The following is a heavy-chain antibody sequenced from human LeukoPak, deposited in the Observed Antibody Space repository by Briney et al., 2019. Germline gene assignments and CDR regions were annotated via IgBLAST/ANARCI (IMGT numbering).Heavy chain of an antibody. D-gene: IGHD3-16*01. CDR2: IYYSGST. Sequence: TETLSLTCTVSGGSISSYYWSWIRQPPGKGLEWIGYIYYSGSTNYNPSLKSRVTISVDTSKNQFSLNLSSVTAADTAVYYWARKGGVFDYWGQGTLVTVSS. CDR1: GGSISSYY. J-gene: IGHJ4*02. V-gene: IGHV4-59*01. CDR3: ARKGGVFDY.